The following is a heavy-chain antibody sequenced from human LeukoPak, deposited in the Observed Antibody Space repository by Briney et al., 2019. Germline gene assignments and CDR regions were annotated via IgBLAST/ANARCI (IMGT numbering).Heavy chain of an antibody. CDR2: IYWDDDK. V-gene: IGHV2-5*02. CDR1: GFSLSTSGVG. D-gene: IGHD3-10*01. Sequence: SGPTLVKPPQTLTLTCTFSGFSLSTSGVGVGWIRQPPGKALEWLALIYWDDDKRYSPSLKSRLTITKDTSKNQVVLTMTNMDPVDTATYYCAHRGIRGLGDWFDPWGQGTLVTVSS. CDR3: AHRGIRGLGDWFDP. J-gene: IGHJ5*02.